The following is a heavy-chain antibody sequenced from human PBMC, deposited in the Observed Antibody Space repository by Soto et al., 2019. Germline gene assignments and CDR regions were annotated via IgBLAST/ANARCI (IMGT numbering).Heavy chain of an antibody. J-gene: IGHJ4*02. CDR2: IFSNDEK. CDR3: ARILYYYGSVTKYYFDY. Sequence: QVTLKESGTVLVKPTETLTLTCTVSGFSLSNARMGVSWIRQPPGKALEWLAHIFSNDEKSYSTSLKSRLAISKDTSKSQVVLTMTNMDPVDTATYYCARILYYYGSVTKYYFDYWGQGTQVTVSS. CDR1: GFSLSNARMG. V-gene: IGHV2-26*01. D-gene: IGHD3-10*01.